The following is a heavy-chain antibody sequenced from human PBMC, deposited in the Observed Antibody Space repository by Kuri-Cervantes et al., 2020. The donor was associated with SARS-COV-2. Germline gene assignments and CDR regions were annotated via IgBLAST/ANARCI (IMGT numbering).Heavy chain of an antibody. CDR2: INPNSGGT. J-gene: IGHJ4*02. V-gene: IGHV1-2*02. CDR3: ATARDIVVVPAASLEI. CDR1: GYTFTGYY. Sequence: ASVKVSCKASGYTFTGYYMHWVRQAPGQGLEWMGWINPNSGGTNYAQKFQGRVTMTRDTSISTAYMELSSLRSEDTAVYYCATARDIVVVPAASLEIWGQGTLVTVSS. D-gene: IGHD2-2*01.